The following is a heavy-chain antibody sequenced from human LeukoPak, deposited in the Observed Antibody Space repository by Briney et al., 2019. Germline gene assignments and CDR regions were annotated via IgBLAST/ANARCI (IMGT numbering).Heavy chain of an antibody. Sequence: SQTLSLTYTVSGGSISSGGYSWSWIRQHPGKGLEWIGYIYYSGSTYYNPSLKSRVTISVDTSKNQFSLKLSSVTAADTAVYYCARGPFGGSTSCYAFDPWGQGTLVTVSS. CDR3: ARGPFGGSTSCYAFDP. J-gene: IGHJ5*02. CDR1: GGSISSGGYS. V-gene: IGHV4-31*03. CDR2: IYYSGST. D-gene: IGHD2-2*01.